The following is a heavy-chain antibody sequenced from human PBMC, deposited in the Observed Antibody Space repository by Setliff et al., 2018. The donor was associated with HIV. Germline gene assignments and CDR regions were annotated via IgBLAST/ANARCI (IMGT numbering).Heavy chain of an antibody. Sequence: SETLSLTCTVSGGSISSGTYFWSWIRQPAGKGLEWIGHIHTSGNANYNPSLKSRVTISVDTTTNQVSLQVNSVTAVDTAVYYCARVPHRVVGTTTLLYHFDYWGLGTLVTVSS. J-gene: IGHJ4*02. CDR2: IHTSGNA. CDR1: GGSISSGTYF. D-gene: IGHD1-26*01. V-gene: IGHV4-61*09. CDR3: ARVPHRVVGTTTLLYHFDY.